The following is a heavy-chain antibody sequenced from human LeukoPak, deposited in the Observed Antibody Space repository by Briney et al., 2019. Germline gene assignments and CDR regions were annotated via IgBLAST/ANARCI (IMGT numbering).Heavy chain of an antibody. CDR1: GYTFTSYG. CDR2: ISAYNGNT. D-gene: IGHD1-26*01. Sequence: ASVKVSCKASGYTFTSYGISWVRQAPGQGLEWMGWISAYNGNTKYAQKFQGRVNMTTDTSTSTAYMELRSLRSDDTAAYYCARCSGSYTSDCYYGMDVWGQGTTVTVS. V-gene: IGHV1-18*01. J-gene: IGHJ6*02. CDR3: ARCSGSYTSDCYYGMDV.